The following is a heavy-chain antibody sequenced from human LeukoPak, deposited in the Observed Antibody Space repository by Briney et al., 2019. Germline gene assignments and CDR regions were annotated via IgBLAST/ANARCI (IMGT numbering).Heavy chain of an antibody. CDR3: ARDPLWGSSSKAFDI. CDR1: GYTFTSYY. V-gene: IGHV1-46*01. D-gene: IGHD6-6*01. CDR2: INPSGGST. J-gene: IGHJ3*02. Sequence: ASVKVSCKASGYTFTSYYMHRVRQAPGQGLEWMGIINPSGGSTSYAQKFQGRVTMTRDTSTSTVYMEPSSLRSEDTAVYYCARDPLWGSSSKAFDIWGQGTMVTVSS.